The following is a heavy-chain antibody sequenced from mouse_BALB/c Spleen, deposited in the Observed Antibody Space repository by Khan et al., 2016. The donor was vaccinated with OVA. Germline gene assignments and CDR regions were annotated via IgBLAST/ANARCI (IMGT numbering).Heavy chain of an antibody. Sequence: EVELVESGPGLVKPSQSLSLTCTVTGYSITSDYAWNWIRQFPGNKLEWMGYIRYSGNTNYNPSLKSRISITRDTSKNQFFLQLNSVTTEDTATYYCARVYGGDVDYWGQGTTLTVSS. V-gene: IGHV3-2*02. CDR3: ARVYGGDVDY. CDR1: GYSITSDYA. D-gene: IGHD1-1*01. J-gene: IGHJ2*01. CDR2: IRYSGNT.